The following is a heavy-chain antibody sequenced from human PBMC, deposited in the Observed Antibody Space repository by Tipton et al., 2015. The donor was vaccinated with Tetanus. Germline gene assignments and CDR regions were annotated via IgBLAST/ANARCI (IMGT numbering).Heavy chain of an antibody. Sequence: QVQLVQSGAEVKKPGSSVKVSCKASGGTFTNYALSWVRQAPGQGLEWVGGITPIFGTTNSAPKFQGRVTITADESTNTAFMELSSLRSEDTAVYYCARDRASYRYSTSSWDSWGQGTLVIVSS. CDR2: ITPIFGTT. CDR3: ARDRASYRYSTSSWDS. CDR1: GGTFTNYA. J-gene: IGHJ4*02. D-gene: IGHD6-6*01. V-gene: IGHV1-69*01.